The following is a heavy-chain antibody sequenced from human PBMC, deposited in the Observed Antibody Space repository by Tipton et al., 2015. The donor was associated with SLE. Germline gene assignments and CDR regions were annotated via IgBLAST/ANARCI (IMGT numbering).Heavy chain of an antibody. D-gene: IGHD2-15*01. J-gene: IGHJ5*02. V-gene: IGHV3-74*01. CDR2: VDNDGRST. CDR1: GFTFSSYW. Sequence: GSLRLSCEASGFTFSSYWMHWVRQVPGKGLEWVSRVDNDGRSTSYADSVKGRFTISRDNSKNTLYLQMNSLRADDTAVYYCAIGRIVVVVAAGNWFDPWGQGALVTVSS. CDR3: AIGRIVVVVAAGNWFDP.